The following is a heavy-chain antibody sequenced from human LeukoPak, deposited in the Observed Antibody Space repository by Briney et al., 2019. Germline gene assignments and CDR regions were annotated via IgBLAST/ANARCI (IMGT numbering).Heavy chain of an antibody. D-gene: IGHD3-10*01. Sequence: GGSLGLSCAASGFVVNDYYMNWIRLAPGKGLEWVSYISSRDNLIYYADSVKGRFTISTDNAKNAVFLQLNRLTVEDTAVYYCAREQWFRWEFWGQGVLVTVSS. CDR2: ISSRDNLI. V-gene: IGHV3-11*01. CDR1: GFVVNDYY. CDR3: AREQWFRWEF. J-gene: IGHJ4*02.